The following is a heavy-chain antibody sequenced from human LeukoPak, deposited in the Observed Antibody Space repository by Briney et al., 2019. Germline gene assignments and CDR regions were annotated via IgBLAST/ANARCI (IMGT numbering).Heavy chain of an antibody. CDR2: LYYSRNT. Sequence: ASETLSLTCTVSGGSIGDYYWSWIRQPPGKGLEWIGYLYYSRNTNYSPSLKSRVTISVDTSKNQFSLKLSSVTAADTAVYYCARDRSRVYFDYWGQGSRLTVPS. CDR3: ARDRSRVYFDY. CDR1: GGSIGDYY. J-gene: IGHJ4*02. V-gene: IGHV4-59*01. D-gene: IGHD3-10*01.